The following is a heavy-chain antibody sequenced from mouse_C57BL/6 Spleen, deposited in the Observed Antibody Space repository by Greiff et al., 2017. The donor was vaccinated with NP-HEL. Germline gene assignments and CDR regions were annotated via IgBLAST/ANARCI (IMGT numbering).Heavy chain of an antibody. CDR2: IDPSDSYT. CDR1: GYTFTSYW. Sequence: QVQLQQPGAELVMPGASVKLSCKASGYTFTSYWMHWVKQRPGQGLEWIGEIDPSDSYTNYNQKFKGKSTLTVDKSSSTAYMQLSSLTSEDSAVYYCARHDYYYGSSHYYAMDYWGQGTSVTVSS. V-gene: IGHV1-69*01. J-gene: IGHJ4*01. CDR3: ARHDYYYGSSHYYAMDY. D-gene: IGHD1-1*01.